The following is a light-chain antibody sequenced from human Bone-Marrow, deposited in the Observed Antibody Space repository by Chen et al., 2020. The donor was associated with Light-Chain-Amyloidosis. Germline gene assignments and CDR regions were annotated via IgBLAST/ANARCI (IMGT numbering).Light chain of an antibody. CDR3: QVWDRSSDRPV. V-gene: IGLV3-21*02. J-gene: IGLJ3*02. Sequence: SYVLTQPSSVSVAPGPTATIACGENNIGSSSVHWYQQTQGQAPLLVVYEDSDRPSGIPERLSGSNSGNTATLTISRGEAGDEADYYCQVWDRSSDRPVFGGGTKLTVL. CDR1: NIGSSS. CDR2: EDS.